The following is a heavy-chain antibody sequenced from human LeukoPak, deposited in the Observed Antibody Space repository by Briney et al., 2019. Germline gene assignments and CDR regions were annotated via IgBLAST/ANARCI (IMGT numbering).Heavy chain of an antibody. CDR3: ARGQGWYSPDY. CDR1: GYTFTSYG. V-gene: IGHV1-18*01. Sequence: ASVKVSCKASGYTFTSYGISWVRQAPGQGLEWMGWISAYNGNTNYAQKFQGRVTITADKSTSTAYMELSSLRSEDTAVYYCARGQGWYSPDYWGQGTLVTVSS. D-gene: IGHD6-19*01. CDR2: ISAYNGNT. J-gene: IGHJ4*02.